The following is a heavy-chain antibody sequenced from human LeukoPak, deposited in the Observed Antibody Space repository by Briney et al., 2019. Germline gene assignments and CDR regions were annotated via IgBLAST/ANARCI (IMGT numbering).Heavy chain of an antibody. J-gene: IGHJ4*02. CDR2: VHNVGST. V-gene: IGHV4-39*01. D-gene: IGHD6-19*01. CDR1: GVSTTNGIYY. CDR3: ARHAEYNSGWHFYLDH. Sequence: SETLSLTCTVSGVSTTNGIYYWAWLRQSPGKGLEWVGSVHNVGSTYYNLSLRSRVTMSIDTSKSHFSLRLNSVTAADTAVYYCARHAEYNSGWHFYLDHWGQGILVTVSS.